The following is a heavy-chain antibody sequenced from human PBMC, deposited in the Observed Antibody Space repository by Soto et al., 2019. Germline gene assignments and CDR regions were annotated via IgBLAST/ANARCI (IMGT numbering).Heavy chain of an antibody. V-gene: IGHV3-13*01. J-gene: IGHJ6*02. CDR1: GFTFSSYD. CDR3: AREARNAYDSSGYYYDGMDV. Sequence: GESLKISCAASGFTFSSYDMHWVRQATGKGLEWVSAIGTAGDTYYPGSVKGRFTISRENAKNSLYLQMNSLRAGDTAVYYCAREARNAYDSSGYYYDGMDVWGQGTTVTVSS. CDR2: IGTAGDT. D-gene: IGHD3-22*01.